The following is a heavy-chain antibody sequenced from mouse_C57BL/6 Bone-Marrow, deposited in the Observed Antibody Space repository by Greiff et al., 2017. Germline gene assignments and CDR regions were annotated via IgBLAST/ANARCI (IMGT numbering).Heavy chain of an antibody. J-gene: IGHJ3*01. Sequence: QVHVKQPGAELVKPGASVKLSCKASGYTFTSYWMHWVKQRPGQGLEWIGMIHPNSGSTNYNEKFKSKATLTVDKSSSTAYMQLSSLTSEDSAVYYCARRDSNYLFAYWGQGTLVTVSA. CDR3: ARRDSNYLFAY. CDR2: IHPNSGST. D-gene: IGHD2-5*01. CDR1: GYTFTSYW. V-gene: IGHV1-64*01.